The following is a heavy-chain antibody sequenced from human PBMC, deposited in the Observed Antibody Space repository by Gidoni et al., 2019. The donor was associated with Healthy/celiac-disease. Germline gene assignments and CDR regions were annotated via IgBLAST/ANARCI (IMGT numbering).Heavy chain of an antibody. CDR3: ASGIMITFGGAYDYYGMDV. D-gene: IGHD3-16*01. CDR1: GGSISSGDYY. V-gene: IGHV4-30-4*01. Sequence: QVQLQESGPGLVKPSQTLSLTCTVAGGSISSGDYYWSWIRQPPGKGLEWIGYIYYSGSTYYNPSLKSRVTISVDTSKNQFSLKLSSVTAADTAVYYCASGIMITFGGAYDYYGMDVWGQGTTVTVSS. CDR2: IYYSGST. J-gene: IGHJ6*02.